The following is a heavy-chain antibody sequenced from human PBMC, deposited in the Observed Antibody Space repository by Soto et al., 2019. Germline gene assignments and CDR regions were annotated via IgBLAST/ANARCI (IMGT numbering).Heavy chain of an antibody. V-gene: IGHV3-23*01. Sequence: EVQLLESGGGLVQPGGSLRLSCAASGFTFSNYAVTWVRQAPGKGLEWVSTISGSGGSTYYADSVKGRFTISRDNSKNSLNLQMNSLRAEVTAVYYCAKAQGSSCFVIDYWGQGTLVAVSS. CDR2: ISGSGGST. D-gene: IGHD6-19*01. CDR3: AKAQGSSCFVIDY. CDR1: GFTFSNYA. J-gene: IGHJ4*02.